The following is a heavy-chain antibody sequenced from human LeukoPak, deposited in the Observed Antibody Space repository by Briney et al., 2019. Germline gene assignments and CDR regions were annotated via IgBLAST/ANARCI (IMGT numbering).Heavy chain of an antibody. J-gene: IGHJ3*02. CDR2: ISSRSSYI. Sequence: PGGSLRLSCAASGFTFSSYSMNWVRQAPGKGLEWVSSISSRSSYIYYADSVKGRCTISRDNAKKSLYLQMNSLRAEDTAVYYCARGGPAVNYDFWSGSTFDIRGQGTMVTVSS. V-gene: IGHV3-21*01. CDR3: ARGGPAVNYDFWSGSTFDI. CDR1: GFTFSSYS. D-gene: IGHD3-3*01.